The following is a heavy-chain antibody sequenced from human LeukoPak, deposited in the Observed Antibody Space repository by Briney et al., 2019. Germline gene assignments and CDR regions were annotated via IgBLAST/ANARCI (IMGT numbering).Heavy chain of an antibody. Sequence: GASVKVSCKASGYTFTTSDINWVRQATGQGLEWMGWLNPNSGNTAYAQKFQGRVIMTRNTSKSTAYMELSSLRSEDTAVYCCARSGSYPRRFDYWGQGTLVTVSS. D-gene: IGHD1-26*01. CDR1: GYTFTTSD. CDR2: LNPNSGNT. V-gene: IGHV1-8*01. J-gene: IGHJ4*02. CDR3: ARSGSYPRRFDY.